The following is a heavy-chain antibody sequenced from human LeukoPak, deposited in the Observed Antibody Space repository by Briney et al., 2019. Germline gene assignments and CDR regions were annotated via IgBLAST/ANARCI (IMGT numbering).Heavy chain of an antibody. Sequence: GGSLRLSCAASGFTFSIYWMSWVRQAPGKGLEWVASMKGDGSVKHFLDSVEGRFTISRDNAKNSLYLQMNSLRAEDTAVYYCARWDACCSGGRCYSGDFAFDIWGQGTMVTVSS. CDR2: MKGDGSVK. V-gene: IGHV3-7*01. D-gene: IGHD2-15*01. CDR1: GFTFSIYW. CDR3: ARWDACCSGGRCYSGDFAFDI. J-gene: IGHJ3*02.